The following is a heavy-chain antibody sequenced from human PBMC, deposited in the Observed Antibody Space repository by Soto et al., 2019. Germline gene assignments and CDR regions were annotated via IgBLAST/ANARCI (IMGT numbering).Heavy chain of an antibody. CDR1: GYTFTSYY. V-gene: IGHV1-46*01. CDR2: INPSGGST. Sequence: SVKVSCKASGYTFTSYYMHWVRQAPGQGLEWIGIINPSGGSTSYAQKFQGRVTMTRDTSTSTVYMELSSLRSEDTAVYYCARSYLERWAFDYWGQGTLVTVSS. D-gene: IGHD1-26*01. J-gene: IGHJ4*02. CDR3: ARSYLERWAFDY.